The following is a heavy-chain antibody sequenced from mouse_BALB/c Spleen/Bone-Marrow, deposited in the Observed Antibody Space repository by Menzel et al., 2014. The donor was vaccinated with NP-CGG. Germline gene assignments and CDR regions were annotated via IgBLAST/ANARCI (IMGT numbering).Heavy chain of an antibody. CDR2: ISGSGSST. CDR3: ARGRDWFDY. J-gene: IGHJ2*01. Sequence: EVMLVESGGGLVQPGGSLKLSCAASGFTFSGYGMSWVRQTPDKGLELVATISGSGSSTYYPDSVKGRFTISRDNAWNTLYLQMSSLKSEDTAMYYCARGRDWFDYWGQGTTLTVSS. D-gene: IGHD3-3*01. CDR1: GFTFSGYG. V-gene: IGHV5-6-3*01.